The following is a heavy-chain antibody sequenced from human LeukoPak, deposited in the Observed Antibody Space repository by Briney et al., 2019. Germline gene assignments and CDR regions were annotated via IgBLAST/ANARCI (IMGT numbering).Heavy chain of an antibody. V-gene: IGHV3-15*01. Sequence: GSLRLSCVLSGLTFSDAWMSWVRQAPGKGLEWVGRIRNDRITDYAAPVQGRFSISRDDSKNTFYLQMNSLRTEDTGMYFCTWMATIFIVDYWGQGTLVTVSS. CDR1: GLTFSDAW. J-gene: IGHJ4*02. CDR3: TWMATIFIVDY. CDR2: IRNDRIT. D-gene: IGHD5-12*01.